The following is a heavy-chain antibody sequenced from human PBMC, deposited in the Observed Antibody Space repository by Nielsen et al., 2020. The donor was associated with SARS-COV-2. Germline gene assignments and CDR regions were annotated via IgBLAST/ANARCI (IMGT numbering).Heavy chain of an antibody. CDR2: IYYSGST. V-gene: IGHV4-39*01. CDR3: ARHAGGRQWLVPVELYFDY. CDR1: GASLSSGSYY. D-gene: IGHD6-19*01. Sequence: SETLSLTCTVSGASLSSGSYYWTWIRQPPGKGLEWIGSIYYSGSTYYNPSLKSRVTISVDTSKNQFSLKLSSVTVADTAVYYCARHAGGRQWLVPVELYFDYWGQGTLVTVSS. J-gene: IGHJ4*02.